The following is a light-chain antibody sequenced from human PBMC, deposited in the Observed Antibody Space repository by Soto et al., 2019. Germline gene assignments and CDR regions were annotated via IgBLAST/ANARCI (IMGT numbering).Light chain of an antibody. V-gene: IGKV3-11*01. Sequence: EIVLTQSPATLSLSPGERATLSCRASQSVNIYLAWYQQKPGQAPRLLIYDASNRATGIPARFSGSGSGTDFTLTISSLEREDFAVYYCQQRSSPNTFGQGTKLEIK. J-gene: IGKJ2*01. CDR3: QQRSSPNT. CDR1: QSVNIY. CDR2: DAS.